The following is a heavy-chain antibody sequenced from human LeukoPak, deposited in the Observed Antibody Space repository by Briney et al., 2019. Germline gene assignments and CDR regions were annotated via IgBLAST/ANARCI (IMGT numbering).Heavy chain of an antibody. V-gene: IGHV3-7*01. CDR3: AREMATIWHWFDP. D-gene: IGHD5-24*01. CDR2: IKQEGSEK. CDR1: GFTFSSYW. J-gene: IGHJ5*02. Sequence: GGSLRLSCAASGFTFSSYWMSWVRQAPGKGLEWVANIKQEGSEKYYVDSGKSRFTISRDNAKNSLYLQMNSLRAEDTAVYYCAREMATIWHWFDPWGQGTLVTVSS.